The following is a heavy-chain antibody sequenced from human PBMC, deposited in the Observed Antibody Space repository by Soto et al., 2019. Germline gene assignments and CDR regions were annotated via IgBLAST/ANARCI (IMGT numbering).Heavy chain of an antibody. CDR3: AKDQSLASGSDGFDP. V-gene: IGHV3-23*01. J-gene: IGHJ5*02. CDR1: GFTFSSYA. CDR2: ISGSGGST. D-gene: IGHD3-3*02. Sequence: HPGGSLRLSCAASGFTFSSYAMSWVRQAPGKGLEWVSAISGSGGSTYYADSVKGRFTISRDNSKNTLYLQMNSLRAEDTAVYYCAKDQSLASGSDGFDPWGQGTLVTVSS.